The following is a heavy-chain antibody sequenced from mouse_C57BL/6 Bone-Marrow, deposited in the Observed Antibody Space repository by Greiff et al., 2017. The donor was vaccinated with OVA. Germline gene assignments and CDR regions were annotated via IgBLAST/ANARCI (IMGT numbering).Heavy chain of an antibody. CDR2: ISYDGSN. CDR3: ALGPLYAMDY. Sequence: EVKLQESGPGLVKPSQSLSLTCSVTGYSITSGYYWNWIRQFPGNKLEWMGYISYDGSNNYNPSLKNRISITRDTSKNQFFLKLNSVTTEDTATYYCALGPLYAMDYWGQGTSVTVSS. CDR1: GYSITSGYY. V-gene: IGHV3-6*01. D-gene: IGHD4-1*01. J-gene: IGHJ4*01.